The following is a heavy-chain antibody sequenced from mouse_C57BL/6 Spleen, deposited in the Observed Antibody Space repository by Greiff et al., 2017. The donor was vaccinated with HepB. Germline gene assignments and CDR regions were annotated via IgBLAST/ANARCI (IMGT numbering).Heavy chain of an antibody. Sequence: VQLQQSGAELVKPGASVKLSCKASGYTFTSYWMQWVKQRPGQGLEWIGEIDPSDSYTNYNQKFKGKATLTVDTSSSTAYMQLSSLTSEDSAGYYCARRFYYGSSYFDYWGQGTTLTVSS. CDR2: IDPSDSYT. J-gene: IGHJ2*01. CDR1: GYTFTSYW. CDR3: ARRFYYGSSYFDY. V-gene: IGHV1-50*01. D-gene: IGHD1-1*01.